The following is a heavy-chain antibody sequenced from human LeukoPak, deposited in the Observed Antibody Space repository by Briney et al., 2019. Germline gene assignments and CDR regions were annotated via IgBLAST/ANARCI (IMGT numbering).Heavy chain of an antibody. D-gene: IGHD4-23*01. CDR1: GFTFSSYA. V-gene: IGHV3-23*01. Sequence: PGGSLRLSFAASGFTFSSYAMSWVRQAPGKGLEWVSAISGSGGSTYYADSVKGRFTISRDNSKNTLYLQMNSLRAEDTAVYYCARDRGGKSALDYWGQGTLVTVSS. J-gene: IGHJ4*02. CDR2: ISGSGGST. CDR3: ARDRGGKSALDY.